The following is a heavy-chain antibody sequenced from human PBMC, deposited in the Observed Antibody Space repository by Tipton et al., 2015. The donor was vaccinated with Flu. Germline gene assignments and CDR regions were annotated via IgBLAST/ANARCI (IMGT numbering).Heavy chain of an antibody. V-gene: IGHV4-34*01. D-gene: IGHD4-11*01. J-gene: IGHJ5*02. Sequence: TLSLTCAVYGGSFSGYYWSWIRQPPGKGLEWIGEISHSGTTKYNPSLESRVTMSADTSKNQVSLRLTSVTAADTAVYFCARRDYSNYVSDPKSWFDPWGRGILVTVSS. CDR1: GGSFSGYY. CDR2: ISHSGTT. CDR3: ARRDYSNYVSDPKSWFDP.